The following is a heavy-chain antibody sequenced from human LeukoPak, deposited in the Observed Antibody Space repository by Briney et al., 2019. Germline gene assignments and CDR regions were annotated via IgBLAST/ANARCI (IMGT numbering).Heavy chain of an antibody. J-gene: IGHJ6*02. D-gene: IGHD6-19*01. CDR3: ARRSYSSGWDYYYSAMDV. Sequence: PSETLSLTCTVSGGSIGSSSYYWGWIRQPPGKGLEWIGTFYYSGTTYYNPSLKSRVTMSVDTSKNQFSLKLSSVTAADTAVYYCARRSYSSGWDYYYSAMDVWGQGTTVTASS. CDR1: GGSIGSSSYY. CDR2: FYYSGTT. V-gene: IGHV4-39*01.